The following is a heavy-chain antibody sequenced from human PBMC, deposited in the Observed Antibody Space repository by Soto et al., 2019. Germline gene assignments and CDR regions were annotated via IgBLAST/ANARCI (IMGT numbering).Heavy chain of an antibody. Sequence: SVKVSCKAPGGTLSAYAMSWVRQAPGQGLEWMGGIVPVFATPTYAQRFQGRVTITADESTNTAYMELSSLRSEDTAVYYCARHSGPQFYYYAMDVWGQGTTVTVSS. D-gene: IGHD2-8*02. CDR2: IVPVFATP. V-gene: IGHV1-69*13. J-gene: IGHJ6*02. CDR3: ARHSGPQFYYYAMDV. CDR1: GGTLSAYA.